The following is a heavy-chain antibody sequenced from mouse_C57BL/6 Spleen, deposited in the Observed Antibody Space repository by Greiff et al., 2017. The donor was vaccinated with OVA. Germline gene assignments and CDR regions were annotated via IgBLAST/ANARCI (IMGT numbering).Heavy chain of an antibody. V-gene: IGHV1-82*01. CDR2: IYPGDGDT. J-gene: IGHJ3*01. Sequence: QVHVKQSGPELVKPGASVKISCKASGYAFSSSWMNWVKQRPGKGLEWIGRIYPGDGDTNYNGKFKGKATLTADKSSSTAYMQLSSLTSEDSAVYFCAREGITTVVPFAYWGQGTLVTVSA. CDR3: AREGITTVVPFAY. D-gene: IGHD1-1*01. CDR1: GYAFSSSW.